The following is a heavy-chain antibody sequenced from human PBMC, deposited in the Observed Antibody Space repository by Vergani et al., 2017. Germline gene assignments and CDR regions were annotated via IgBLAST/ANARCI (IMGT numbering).Heavy chain of an antibody. D-gene: IGHD3-10*01. J-gene: IGHJ3*01. CDR1: GYSISSGYF. CDR2: IDRTGRT. V-gene: IGHV4-38-2*02. CDR3: ARYGMSPAEIDPKNAFHV. Sequence: QMQLQESGPRLVKPSETLSLICSVSGYSISSGYFWGWIRQSPGKGLEWLGTIDRTGRTHLSPSLKSRLTISLDTTKNQFSLRLASATAADTAVYFSARYGMSPAEIDPKNAFHVWGQGTRVSV.